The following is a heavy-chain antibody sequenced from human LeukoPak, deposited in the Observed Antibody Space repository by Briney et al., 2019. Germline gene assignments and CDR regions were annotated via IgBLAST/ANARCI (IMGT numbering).Heavy chain of an antibody. Sequence: GRSLRLSCAASGFTFSSYAMHWVRQAPGKGLEWVALISSDGSNKYYADSVKGRFTISRDDSKNALYLQMNSLRTEDTAVYYCGGSRGTSPLDYWGQGTLVTVSS. CDR2: ISSDGSNK. J-gene: IGHJ4*02. CDR3: GGSRGTSPLDY. V-gene: IGHV3-30-3*01. CDR1: GFTFSSYA. D-gene: IGHD1-7*01.